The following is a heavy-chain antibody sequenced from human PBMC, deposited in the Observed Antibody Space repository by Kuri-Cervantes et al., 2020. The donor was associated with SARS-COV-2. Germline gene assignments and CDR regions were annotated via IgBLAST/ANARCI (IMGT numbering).Heavy chain of an antibody. Sequence: ASVKVSCKASGYTFTSYDINWVRQATGQGLEWMGWMNPNSGNTGYAQKFQGRVTITRNTSISTAYMELSSLRSEDTAVYYCARRDGGLGGWAFDIWGQGTMVTVSS. CDR1: GYTFTSYD. D-gene: IGHD5-24*01. J-gene: IGHJ3*02. CDR3: ARRDGGLGGWAFDI. V-gene: IGHV1-8*03. CDR2: MNPNSGNT.